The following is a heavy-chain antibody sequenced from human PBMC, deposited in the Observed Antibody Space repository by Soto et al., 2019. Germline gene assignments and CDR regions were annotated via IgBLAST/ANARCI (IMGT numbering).Heavy chain of an antibody. CDR2: ISYDGSNK. V-gene: IGHV3-30-3*01. Sequence: GGSLRLSCAASGFTFSSYAMHWVRQAPGKGLEWVAVISYDGSNKYYADSVKGRFTISRDNSKNTLYLQMNSLRAEDTAVYYCARDRCSSTSCYVYYYYGMDVWGQGTTVTVSS. CDR3: ARDRCSSTSCYVYYYYGMDV. J-gene: IGHJ6*02. D-gene: IGHD2-2*01. CDR1: GFTFSSYA.